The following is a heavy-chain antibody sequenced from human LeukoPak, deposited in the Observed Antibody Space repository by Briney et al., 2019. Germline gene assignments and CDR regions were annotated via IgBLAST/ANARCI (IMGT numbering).Heavy chain of an antibody. Sequence: GGSLRLSCAASGFSFSNYWMTWVRQAPGRGLEWVANIKQDESEKFYVDSVKGRFTISRDNTKNSLYLQVNSLRVDDTAVYHCATVGGGSASSYRHFGHWGQGTLVTVSS. CDR3: ATVGGGSASSYRHFGH. D-gene: IGHD3-10*01. J-gene: IGHJ4*02. CDR2: IKQDESEK. V-gene: IGHV3-7*01. CDR1: GFSFSNYW.